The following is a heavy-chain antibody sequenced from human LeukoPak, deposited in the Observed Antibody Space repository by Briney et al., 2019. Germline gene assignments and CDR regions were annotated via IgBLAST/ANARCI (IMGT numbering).Heavy chain of an antibody. V-gene: IGHV1-46*01. Sequence: ASVKVSCKASGYTFTSYYMHWVRQAPGQGLEWMGIINPSGGSTSYAQKFQGRVTMTRDMSTSTVYMELSSLRSEVTAVYYCARDWVQHDAFDIWGQGTMVTVSS. CDR2: INPSGGST. D-gene: IGHD5-18*01. CDR3: ARDWVQHDAFDI. J-gene: IGHJ3*02. CDR1: GYTFTSYY.